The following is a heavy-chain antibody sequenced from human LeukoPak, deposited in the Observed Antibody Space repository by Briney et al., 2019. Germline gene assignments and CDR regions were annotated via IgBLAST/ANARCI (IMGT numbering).Heavy chain of an antibody. D-gene: IGHD3-10*01. V-gene: IGHV1-18*01. CDR3: ALSRLGEPGGMDV. Sequence: ASVKVSCKASGYTFTSYGISWVRQAPGQGLEWRGWISAYNGDTNYAQKVQGRVTMTRDTSTSTVYMELSSLRSDGTAVYYCALSRLGEPGGMDVWGQGTTVTVSS. J-gene: IGHJ6*02. CDR2: ISAYNGDT. CDR1: GYTFTSYG.